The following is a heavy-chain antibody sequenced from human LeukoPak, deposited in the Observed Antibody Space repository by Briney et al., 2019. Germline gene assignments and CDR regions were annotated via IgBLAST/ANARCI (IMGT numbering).Heavy chain of an antibody. Sequence: SETLSLTCSVSGGSISGYYWSWIRQPPGKGLEWIGYISYSGSTSYNPSLKSRVTMSVDTSKNQFSLKLSSVTAADTAVYFCARDGGATSRFDIWGQATMVTVSS. V-gene: IGHV4-59*01. CDR1: GGSISGYY. D-gene: IGHD3-16*01. CDR3: ARDGGATSRFDI. J-gene: IGHJ3*02. CDR2: ISYSGST.